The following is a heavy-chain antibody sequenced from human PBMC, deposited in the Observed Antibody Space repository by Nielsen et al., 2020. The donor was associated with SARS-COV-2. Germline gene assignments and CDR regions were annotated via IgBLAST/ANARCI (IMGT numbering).Heavy chain of an antibody. CDR2: IYSGAST. J-gene: IGHJ4*02. CDR1: GFIVSSKY. V-gene: IGHV3-53*04. Sequence: GESLKISCAASGFIVSSKYMNWVRQAPGKGLEWVSVIYSGASTYYADSVEGRFTISRHNSKNTLYLQMNSLRPEDTAVYYCAGLDYWGQGTLVTVSS. CDR3: AGLDY.